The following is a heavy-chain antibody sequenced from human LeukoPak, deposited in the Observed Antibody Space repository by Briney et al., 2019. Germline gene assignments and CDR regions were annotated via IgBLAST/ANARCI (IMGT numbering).Heavy chain of an antibody. V-gene: IGHV5-51*01. D-gene: IGHD6-19*01. CDR3: VRHEGSISGWPFDY. Sequence: GESLKISCKGSGYSFTNYWIGWVRQMPGKGLEWMGIMYLGDSETRYSPSFRGQVTISADKSISTVYLQWSSLKASDTAMYYCVRHEGSISGWPFDYWGQGTPVTVSS. CDR2: MYLGDSET. CDR1: GYSFTNYW. J-gene: IGHJ4*02.